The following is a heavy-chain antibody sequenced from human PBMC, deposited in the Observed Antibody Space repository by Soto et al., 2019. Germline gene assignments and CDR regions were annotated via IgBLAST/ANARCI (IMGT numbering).Heavy chain of an antibody. V-gene: IGHV4-30-2*05. D-gene: IGHD6-13*01. CDR2: IYHSGST. CDR3: ARLSGSWQSWFDP. J-gene: IGHJ5*02. CDR1: GGSISSGGYS. Sequence: LSLTCAVSGGSISSGGYSWSWIRQPPGKGLEWIGYIYHSGSTYYNPSLKSRVTILVDTSKNQFSLKVSSVTAADTAVYYCARLSGSWQSWFDPLGQGTLVTVSS.